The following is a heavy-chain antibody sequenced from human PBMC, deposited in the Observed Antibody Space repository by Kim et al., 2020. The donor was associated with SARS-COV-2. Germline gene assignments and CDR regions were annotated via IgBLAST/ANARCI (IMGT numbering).Heavy chain of an antibody. J-gene: IGHJ6*02. CDR1: GGTFSSYA. CDR2: IIPIFGTA. CDR3: ARGPRGYSYGPYYYGMDV. Sequence: SVKVSCKASGGTFSSYAISWVRQAPGQGLEWMGGIIPIFGTANYAQKFQGRVTITADESTSTAYMELSSLRSEDTAVYYCARGPRGYSYGPYYYGMDVWGQGTTVTVSS. D-gene: IGHD5-18*01. V-gene: IGHV1-69*13.